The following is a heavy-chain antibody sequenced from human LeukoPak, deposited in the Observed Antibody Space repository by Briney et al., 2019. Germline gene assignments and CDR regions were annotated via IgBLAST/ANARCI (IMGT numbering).Heavy chain of an antibody. Sequence: GGSLRLSCAASGFTFSSYEMNWVRQAPGKGLEWVSYISTSGRTIYYADSVKGRLTISRDNAKNSLYLQMNSLRAEDAAVYYCARGYFLGFDYWGQGTLVTVSS. V-gene: IGHV3-48*03. CDR2: ISTSGRTI. J-gene: IGHJ4*02. CDR1: GFTFSSYE. D-gene: IGHD2/OR15-2a*01. CDR3: ARGYFLGFDY.